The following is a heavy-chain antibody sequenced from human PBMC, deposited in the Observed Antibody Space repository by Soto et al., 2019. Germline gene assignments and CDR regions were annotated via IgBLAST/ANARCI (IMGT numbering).Heavy chain of an antibody. J-gene: IGHJ6*03. CDR2: IYYSGST. Sequence: SETLSLTCTVSGGSISSYYWSWIRQPPGKGLEWIGYIYYSGSTNYNPSLKSRVTISVDTSKNQFSLKLSSVTAADTAVYYCARVAYSNYVNYYYYYMDVWGKGTTVTVSS. V-gene: IGHV4-59*01. D-gene: IGHD4-4*01. CDR3: ARVAYSNYVNYYYYYMDV. CDR1: GGSISSYY.